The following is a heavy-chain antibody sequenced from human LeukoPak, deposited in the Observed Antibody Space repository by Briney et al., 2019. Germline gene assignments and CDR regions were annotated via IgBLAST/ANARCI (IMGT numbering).Heavy chain of an antibody. V-gene: IGHV4-59*01. CDR3: ARHSSSWATFNY. J-gene: IGHJ4*02. CDR2: IYDSGST. CDR1: GGSISSYY. D-gene: IGHD6-13*01. Sequence: SETLSLTCTVSGGSISSYYWSWIRQPPGKGLEWIGYIYDSGSTKYNPSLESRVTISVDTSKNQFSLKLNSVNAADTAVYYCARHSSSWATFNYWGQGTLVTVSS.